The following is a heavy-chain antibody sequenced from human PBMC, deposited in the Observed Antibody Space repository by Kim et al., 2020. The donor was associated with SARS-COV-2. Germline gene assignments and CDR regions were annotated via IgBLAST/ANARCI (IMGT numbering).Heavy chain of an antibody. D-gene: IGHD3-10*01. V-gene: IGHV1-46*01. Sequence: ASVKVSCKASGYTFTSYYMHWVRQAPGQGLEWMGIINPSGGSTSYAQKFQGRVTMTRDTSTSTVYMELSSLRSEDTAVYYCARSYYYGSGRRGNYFDYWGQGPLVTVSS. CDR3: ARSYYYGSGRRGNYFDY. CDR2: INPSGGST. J-gene: IGHJ4*02. CDR1: GYTFTSYY.